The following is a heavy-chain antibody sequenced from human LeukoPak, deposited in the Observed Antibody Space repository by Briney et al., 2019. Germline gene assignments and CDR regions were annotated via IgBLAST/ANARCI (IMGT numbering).Heavy chain of an antibody. Sequence: GESLKISCQVSGYIFTNYWISWVRQMPGKGLEWMGKIDPSDSYTSYSPSFQGHVTISADKSISAAFLQWSSLKASDTAMYYCARHSHYDFWSGYLDYWGQGTLVTVSS. J-gene: IGHJ4*02. CDR3: ARHSHYDFWSGYLDY. CDR1: GYIFTNYW. CDR2: IDPSDSYT. V-gene: IGHV5-10-1*01. D-gene: IGHD3-3*01.